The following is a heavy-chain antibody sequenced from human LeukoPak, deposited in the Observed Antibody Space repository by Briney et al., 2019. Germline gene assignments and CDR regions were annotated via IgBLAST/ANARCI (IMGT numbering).Heavy chain of an antibody. J-gene: IGHJ5*02. CDR1: GYTFTSYD. V-gene: IGHV1-8*01. D-gene: IGHD2-2*01. CDR3: ARRRPVYCSSTSCRHNWFDP. CDR2: MNPNSGNT. Sequence: ASVKVSCKASGYTFTSYDINWVRQATGQGLEWMGWMNPNSGNTGYAQKFQGRVTMTRNTSISTAYMELSSLRSEDTAVYYCARRRPVYCSSTSCRHNWFDPWGQGTLVTVSS.